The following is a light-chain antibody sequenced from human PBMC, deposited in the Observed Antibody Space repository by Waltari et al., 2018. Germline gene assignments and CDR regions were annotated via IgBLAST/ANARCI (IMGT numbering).Light chain of an antibody. Sequence: EIVLTQSPASLTLFPGDTATLSFRASQTVRTFLAWYQQKPGQAPRLLIFDASSRATGISPKFRGSGSGTDFTLTVNNLEPEDFAVYYCQQRSSWPYTFGQGTRVDFK. J-gene: IGKJ2*01. V-gene: IGKV3-11*01. CDR2: DAS. CDR3: QQRSSWPYT. CDR1: QTVRTF.